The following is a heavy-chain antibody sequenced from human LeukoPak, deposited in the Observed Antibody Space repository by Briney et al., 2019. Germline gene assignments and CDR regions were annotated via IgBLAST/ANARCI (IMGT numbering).Heavy chain of an antibody. CDR3: ASRVEMATIDFDC. CDR2: ISYDGSNK. Sequence: GGSLRLSCAASGFTFSSYAMHWVRQAPGKGLEWVAVISYDGSNKYYADSVKGRFTISRDNSKNTLYLQMNSLRAEDTAVYYCASRVEMATIDFDCWGQGTLVTVSS. V-gene: IGHV3-30*04. D-gene: IGHD5-24*01. CDR1: GFTFSSYA. J-gene: IGHJ4*02.